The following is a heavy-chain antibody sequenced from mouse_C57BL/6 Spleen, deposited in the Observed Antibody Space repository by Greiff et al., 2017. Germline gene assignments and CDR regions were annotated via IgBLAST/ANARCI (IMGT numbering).Heavy chain of an antibody. Sequence: VQLQQSGAELVRPGTSVKVSCKASGYAFTNYLIEWVKQRPGQGLEWIGVINPGSGGTNYNEKFKGKATLTADKSSSTAYMQLSSLTSEDSAVYFCARGYSSGYVFDYWGQGTTLTVSS. CDR3: ARGYSSGYVFDY. J-gene: IGHJ2*01. D-gene: IGHD3-2*02. V-gene: IGHV1-54*01. CDR1: GYAFTNYL. CDR2: INPGSGGT.